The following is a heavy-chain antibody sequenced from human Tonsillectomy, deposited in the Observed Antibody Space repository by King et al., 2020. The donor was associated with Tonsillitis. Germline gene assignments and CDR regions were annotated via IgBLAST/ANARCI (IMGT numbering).Heavy chain of an antibody. D-gene: IGHD3-22*01. CDR1: GFRFGDYG. V-gene: IGHV3-49*03. CDR3: YGTNYHDRRGYYNY. CDR2: IRSKDYGGTT. Sequence: QLVQSGGGLVQPGRSLRLSCSGSGFRFGDYGMAWFRQAPGKGLEWLGFIRSKDYGGTTLYAASVKGRFTISRDDSRSIAYLQMNSLKTEDTALYYCYGTNYHDRRGYYNYWGQGTLVTVSS. J-gene: IGHJ4*02.